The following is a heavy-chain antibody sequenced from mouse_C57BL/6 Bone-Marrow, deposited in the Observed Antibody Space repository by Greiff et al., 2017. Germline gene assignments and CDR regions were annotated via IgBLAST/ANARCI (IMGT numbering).Heavy chain of an antibody. Sequence: QVQLQQPGAELVRPGTSVKLSCKASGYTFTSYWMHWVKQRPGQGLEWIGVIDPSDSYTNYNQKFKGKDTLTVDTSSSTAYMQLSSLTSEASAVXYCAREGFITTVVAPRFAYWGQGTLVTVSA. J-gene: IGHJ3*01. CDR3: AREGFITTVVAPRFAY. CDR2: IDPSDSYT. V-gene: IGHV1-59*01. D-gene: IGHD1-1*01. CDR1: GYTFTSYW.